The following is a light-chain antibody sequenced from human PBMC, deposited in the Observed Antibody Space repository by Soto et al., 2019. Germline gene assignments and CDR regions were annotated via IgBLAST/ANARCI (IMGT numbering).Light chain of an antibody. Sequence: QSVLTQPPSVSAAPGQKVTISCSGSRSNIGSNFVSWYQQLPGTAPKLIIYDNNMRPSGIPDRFSGSKSGTSATLGITGLQAGDEADYCCGTWDNSQSIGVFGGGTKVTVL. CDR2: DNN. V-gene: IGLV1-51*01. J-gene: IGLJ2*01. CDR1: RSNIGSNF. CDR3: GTWDNSQSIGV.